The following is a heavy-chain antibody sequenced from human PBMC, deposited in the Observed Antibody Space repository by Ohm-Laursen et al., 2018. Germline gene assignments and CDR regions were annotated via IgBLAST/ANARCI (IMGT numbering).Heavy chain of an antibody. CDR2: IYHSGNT. CDR3: ARGVKYYYYYGMDV. Sequence: TLSLTCTVSGGSISSGGYYWSWIRQPPGKGLEWIGSIYHSGNTYYSPSLKSRVTILVDTSKNQFSLKLSSVTAADTAVYYCARGVKYYYYYGMDVWGQGTTVTVSS. D-gene: IGHD3-22*01. CDR1: GGSISSGGYY. J-gene: IGHJ6*02. V-gene: IGHV4-39*07.